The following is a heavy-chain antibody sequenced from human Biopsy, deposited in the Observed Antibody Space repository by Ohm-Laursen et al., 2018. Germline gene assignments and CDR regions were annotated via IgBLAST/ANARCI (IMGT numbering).Heavy chain of an antibody. V-gene: IGHV3-11*01. Sequence: SLRLSCAASGFTFSDYYMSWIRQAPGKGLEWLSYISGSGTTIFYADSVKGRFTVSRDNAKNSLYLQMNSLTVEDTAVYYCVRDGAGSYHDYWGQGALVTVSS. CDR3: VRDGAGSYHDY. J-gene: IGHJ4*02. CDR1: GFTFSDYY. D-gene: IGHD3-10*01. CDR2: ISGSGTTI.